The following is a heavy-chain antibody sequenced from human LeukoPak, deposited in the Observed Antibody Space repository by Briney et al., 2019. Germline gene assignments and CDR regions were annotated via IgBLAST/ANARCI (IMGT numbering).Heavy chain of an antibody. D-gene: IGHD5-18*01. CDR3: ARTGDTAMWYNWFDP. CDR2: ISSSSSYI. Sequence: GGSLRLSCAASGFTFSSYSMNWVRQAPGRGLEWVSSISSSSSYIYYADSVKGRFTISRDNAKNSLYLQMNSLRAEDTAVYYCARTGDTAMWYNWFDPWGQGTLVTVSS. CDR1: GFTFSSYS. J-gene: IGHJ5*02. V-gene: IGHV3-21*01.